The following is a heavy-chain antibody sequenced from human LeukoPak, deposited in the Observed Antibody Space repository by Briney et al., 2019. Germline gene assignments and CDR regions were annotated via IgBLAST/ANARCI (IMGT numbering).Heavy chain of an antibody. D-gene: IGHD2-2*01. Sequence: SSETLSLTCNVSGVSVSDGRYYWTWIRQHPGRGLEWVGYKDYSGSAKYNPSLKSRLTISIDTSKNQSSLQLSSVTAADTPTYYCATPYCSGISCLDVFNMWGQGTRVTVSS. CDR1: GVSVSDGRYY. CDR2: KDYSGSA. J-gene: IGHJ3*02. CDR3: ATPYCSGISCLDVFNM. V-gene: IGHV4-31*03.